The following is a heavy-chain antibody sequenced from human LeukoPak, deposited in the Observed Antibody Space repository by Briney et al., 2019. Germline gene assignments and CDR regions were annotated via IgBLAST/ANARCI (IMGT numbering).Heavy chain of an antibody. J-gene: IGHJ4*02. Sequence: PGGSLRLSCAASGFTFSSYGMHWVRQAPGKGLEWVAVMSYDGSKKYYADSVKGRFTISRDDFNNTLYLQMNSLRAEDTAVYYCAKERDYDILTGYFDYWGQGTLVTVSS. CDR3: AKERDYDILTGYFDY. CDR2: MSYDGSKK. D-gene: IGHD3-9*01. V-gene: IGHV3-30*18. CDR1: GFTFSSYG.